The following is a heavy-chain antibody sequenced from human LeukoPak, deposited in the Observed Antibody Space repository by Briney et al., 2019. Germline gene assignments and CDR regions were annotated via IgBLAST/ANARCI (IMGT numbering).Heavy chain of an antibody. V-gene: IGHV1-2*02. CDR1: LYTLTAKY. CDR3: ARGSDSSGYRY. Sequence: ASVNVSCKASLYTLTAKYMHGVRQAPAQGREWMGLVNPNSGGANYAQKFQGRETMHRDTSITTAYMESSRLTSDETAVYYCARGSDSSGYRYWGQGTLVTVSS. CDR2: VNPNSGGA. J-gene: IGHJ4*02. D-gene: IGHD3-22*01.